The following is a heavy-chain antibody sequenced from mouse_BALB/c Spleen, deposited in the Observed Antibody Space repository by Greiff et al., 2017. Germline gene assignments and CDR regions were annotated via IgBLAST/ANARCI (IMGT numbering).Heavy chain of an antibody. J-gene: IGHJ2*01. CDR3: ARRTARATPLGY. D-gene: IGHD3-1*01. CDR2: ILPGSGST. V-gene: IGHV1-9*01. CDR1: GYTFSSYW. Sequence: VQLQQSGAELMKPGASVKISCKATGYTFSSYWIEWVKQRPGHGLEWIGEILPGSGSTNYNEKFKGKATFTADTSSNPAYMQLSSLTSEDSAVYYCARRTARATPLGYWGQGTTLTVSS.